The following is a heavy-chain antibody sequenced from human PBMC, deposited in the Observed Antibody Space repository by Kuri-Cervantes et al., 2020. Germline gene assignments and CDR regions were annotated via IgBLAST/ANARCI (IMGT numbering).Heavy chain of an antibody. Sequence: GESLKISCAASGFTFSSYSMNWVRQAPGKGLEWVSYISSSSSTIYYADSVKGRFTISRDNSKNTLYLQMNSLRAEDTAVYYCAKVLSSGYYWKYYYYGMDVWGQGTTVTVSS. D-gene: IGHD3-22*01. CDR3: AKVLSSGYYWKYYYYGMDV. CDR2: ISSSSSTI. V-gene: IGHV3-48*04. J-gene: IGHJ6*02. CDR1: GFTFSSYS.